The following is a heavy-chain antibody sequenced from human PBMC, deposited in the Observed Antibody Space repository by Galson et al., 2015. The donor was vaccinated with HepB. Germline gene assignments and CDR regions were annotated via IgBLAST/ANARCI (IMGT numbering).Heavy chain of an antibody. V-gene: IGHV3-43*01. J-gene: IGHJ4*02. CDR3: AKDNGYYDSSGYYPTGGAYDY. D-gene: IGHD3-22*01. CDR1: GFTFDDYT. Sequence: SLRLSCAASGFTFDDYTMHWVRQAPGKGLEWVSLISWDGGSTYYADSVKGRFTISRDNSKNSLYLQMNSLRTEDTALYYCAKDNGYYDSSGYYPTGGAYDYWGQGTLVTVSS. CDR2: ISWDGGST.